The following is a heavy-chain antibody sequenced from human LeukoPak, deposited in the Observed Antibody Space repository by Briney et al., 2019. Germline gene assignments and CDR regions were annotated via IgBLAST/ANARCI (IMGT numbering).Heavy chain of an antibody. J-gene: IGHJ4*02. V-gene: IGHV3-23*01. CDR2: ISGNGDTT. D-gene: IGHD3-22*01. CDR3: AKGTYYYDSSGYYYGPTLDN. CDR1: GYTFINYA. Sequence: GGSLRLSCAASGYTFINYAMSCVRQAPGKGLEWVSVISGNGDTTYYADSVKGRFSISRDNSKNTLILQMNSLRAEDTAVYYCAKGTYYYDSSGYYYGPTLDNWGQGTLVTVSS.